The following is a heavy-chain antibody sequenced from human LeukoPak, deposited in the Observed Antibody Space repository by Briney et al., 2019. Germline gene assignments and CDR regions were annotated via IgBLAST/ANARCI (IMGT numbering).Heavy chain of an antibody. Sequence: SGGSLRLSCAASGFTFDDCAMHWVRQAPGRGLEWVSLISGDGGSTYYADSVKGRFTISRDNSKNSLYLQMNSLRTEDTALYYCAKGLTYGDYDAYWGQGTLVTVSS. J-gene: IGHJ4*02. D-gene: IGHD4-17*01. CDR2: ISGDGGST. V-gene: IGHV3-43*02. CDR3: AKGLTYGDYDAY. CDR1: GFTFDDCA.